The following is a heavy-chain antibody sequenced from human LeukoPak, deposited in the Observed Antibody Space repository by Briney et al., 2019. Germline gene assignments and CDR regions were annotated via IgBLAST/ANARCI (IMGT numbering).Heavy chain of an antibody. J-gene: IGHJ4*02. V-gene: IGHV3-23*01. CDR1: GFTFSSYA. CDR2: ISGSGYST. D-gene: IGHD3-16*02. CDR3: ARDGFYDYVWGSYRYTFDY. Sequence: GGSLRLSCAASGFTFSSYAMSWVRQAPGKGLEWVSGISGSGYSTYSADSVKGRLTISRDNSKNTLYLHMNSLRAEDTAVYYCARDGFYDYVWGSYRYTFDYWGQGTLVTVSS.